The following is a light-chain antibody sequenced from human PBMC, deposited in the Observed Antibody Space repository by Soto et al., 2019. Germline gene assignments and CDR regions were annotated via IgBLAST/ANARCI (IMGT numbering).Light chain of an antibody. J-gene: IGLJ2*01. CDR2: RDS. V-gene: IGLV3-9*01. CDR1: NIGSNN. CDR3: QVCESSTYVV. Sequence: SYELTQPLSVSVALGQTARITCGGNNIGSNNVHWYQQKPGQAPVLVIYRDSNRPSGIPERFSGSNSGNTATLTICRAQAGDEADYYCQVCESSTYVVFGGGTKLTVL.